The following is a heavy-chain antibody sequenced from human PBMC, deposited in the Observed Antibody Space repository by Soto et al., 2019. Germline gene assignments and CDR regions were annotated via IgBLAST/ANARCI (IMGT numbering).Heavy chain of an antibody. D-gene: IGHD6-19*01. Sequence: EVQLVESGGGLVQPGGSLRLSCAASGFTFDSYSMNWVRQAPGKGLEWVSYISSSSSTIYYTDSVKGRFTISRDNAKNSLYLQMNSLRDEDTAVYYCARDPSLAVALQSHFDYWGKGTLVTVSS. CDR3: ARDPSLAVALQSHFDY. CDR1: GFTFDSYS. V-gene: IGHV3-48*02. J-gene: IGHJ4*02. CDR2: ISSSSSTI.